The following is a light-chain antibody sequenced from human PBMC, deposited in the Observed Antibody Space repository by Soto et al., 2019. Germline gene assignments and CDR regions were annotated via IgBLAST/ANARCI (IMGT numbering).Light chain of an antibody. J-gene: IGLJ3*02. CDR2: VSR. CDR3: QSYDSSLRLAV. CDR1: SSDMGNYA. V-gene: IGLV1-40*01. Sequence: QSVLTQPPSVSAAPGQKVTISCSGSSSDMGNYAVSWYQQLPGTAPKLLIYVSRNRPSGVPDRFSGSKSGTSASLAITGLQTDDEADYYCQSYDSSLRLAVFGGGTKLTVL.